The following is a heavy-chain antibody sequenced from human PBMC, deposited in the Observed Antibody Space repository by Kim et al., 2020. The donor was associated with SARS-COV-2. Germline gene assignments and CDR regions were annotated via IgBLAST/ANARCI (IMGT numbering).Heavy chain of an antibody. D-gene: IGHD6-6*01. CDR3: AKAYSSSSGGATDY. Sequence: ADSVKGRFTISRDNSKNTLYLQMNSLRVEDTAVYYCAKAYSSSSGGATDYWGQGTLVTVSS. J-gene: IGHJ4*02. V-gene: IGHV3-23*01.